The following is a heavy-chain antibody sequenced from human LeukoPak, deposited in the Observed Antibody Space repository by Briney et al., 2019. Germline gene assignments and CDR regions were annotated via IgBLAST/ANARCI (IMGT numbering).Heavy chain of an antibody. CDR1: GGSISSYY. V-gene: IGHV4-59*01. CDR2: IYYSGST. CDR3: ARGARWLVDY. D-gene: IGHD6-19*01. Sequence: PSETLSLTCTVSGGSISSYYWSWFRQPPGKGLEWIGYIYYSGSTNYNPSLKSRVTISVDTSKNQFSLKLSSVTAADTAVYYCARGARWLVDYWGQGTLVTVSS. J-gene: IGHJ4*02.